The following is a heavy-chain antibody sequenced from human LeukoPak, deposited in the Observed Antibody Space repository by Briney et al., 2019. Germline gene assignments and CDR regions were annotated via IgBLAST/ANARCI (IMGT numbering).Heavy chain of an antibody. CDR2: ISYDGSNK. CDR3: ARDGGFDY. J-gene: IGHJ4*02. D-gene: IGHD3-16*01. V-gene: IGHV3-30-3*01. Sequence: GGSLRLSCAASGFTFSSYAMHWVRQAPGKGLEWVAVISYDGSNKYYADSVKGRFTISRDNSKNTLYLQMNSLRAEDTAVYYRARDGGFDYWGQGTLVTVSS. CDR1: GFTFSSYA.